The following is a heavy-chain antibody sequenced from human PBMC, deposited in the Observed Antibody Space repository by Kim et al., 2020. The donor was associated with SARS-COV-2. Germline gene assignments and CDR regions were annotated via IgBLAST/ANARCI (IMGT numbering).Heavy chain of an antibody. V-gene: IGHV3-33*01. D-gene: IGHD1-26*01. CDR2: IWYDGSNK. CDR3: SRDLLVGATSYGMDV. CDR1: GFTFSSYG. Sequence: GGSLRLSCAASGFTFSSYGMHWVRQAPGKGLEWVAVIWYDGSNKYYADSVKGRFTISRDNSKNTLYLQMNSLRAEDTAVYYCSRDLLVGATSYGMDVWGQGTTGTVSS. J-gene: IGHJ6*02.